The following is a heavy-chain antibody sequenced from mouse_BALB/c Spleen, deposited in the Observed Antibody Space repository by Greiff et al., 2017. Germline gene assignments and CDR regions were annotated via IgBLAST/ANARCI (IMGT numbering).Heavy chain of an antibody. Sequence: VKLLESGAELAKPGASVKMSCKASGYTFTSYWMHWVKQRPGQGLEWIGYINPSTGYTEYNQKFKDKATLTADKSSSTAYMQLSSLTSEDSAVYYCALYYGSSYGYFDVWGAGTTVTVSS. D-gene: IGHD1-1*01. J-gene: IGHJ1*01. CDR1: GYTFTSYW. V-gene: IGHV1-7*01. CDR3: ALYYGSSYGYFDV. CDR2: INPSTGYT.